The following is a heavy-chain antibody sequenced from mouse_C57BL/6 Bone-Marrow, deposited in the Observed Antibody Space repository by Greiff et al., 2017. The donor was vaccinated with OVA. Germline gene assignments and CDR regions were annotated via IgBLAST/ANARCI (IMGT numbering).Heavy chain of an antibody. Sequence: QVQLQQPGAELVKPGASVKLSCKASGYTFTSSWMPWVKQRPGQGLEWIGEIDPSDSYTNYNQKFKGKATLTVDTSSSTAYMQLSSLTSEDSAVYYCARGRYYYATWDQWGQGTSLTVSS. V-gene: IGHV1-50*01. J-gene: IGHJ2*03. D-gene: IGHD1-1*01. CDR2: IDPSDSYT. CDR3: ARGRYYYATWDQ. CDR1: GYTFTSSW.